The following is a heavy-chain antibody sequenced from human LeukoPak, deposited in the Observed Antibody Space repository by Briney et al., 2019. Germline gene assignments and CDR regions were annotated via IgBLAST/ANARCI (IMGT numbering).Heavy chain of an antibody. D-gene: IGHD5-12*01. CDR3: ARERDIVATIVYYYYMDV. Sequence: GRSLRLSCAASGFTFDDYAMHWVRQAPGKGLEWVSGISYNSGTIAYADSVKGRFTISRDNAKNSLYLQMNSLRAEDTAVYYCARERDIVATIVYYYYMDVWGKGTTVTVSS. J-gene: IGHJ6*03. CDR1: GFTFDDYA. CDR2: ISYNSGTI. V-gene: IGHV3-9*01.